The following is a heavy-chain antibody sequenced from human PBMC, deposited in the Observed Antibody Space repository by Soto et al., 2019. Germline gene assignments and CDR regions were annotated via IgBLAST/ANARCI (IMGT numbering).Heavy chain of an antibody. V-gene: IGHV3-64*01. J-gene: IGHJ6*01. Sequence: GGSLRLSCAASGFTFSSYAMHWVRQAPGKGLEYVSAISSNGGSTYYANSVKGRFTISRDNSKNTLYLQMGSLRAEDMAVYYCARIGGYYDSSVLGYYYHSNLLFSHSNRYTQSTPVPSLVAAGSSPSSNYY. D-gene: IGHD3-22*01. CDR3: ARIGGYYDSSVLGYYYHSNLLFSHSNRYTQSTPVPSLVAAGSSPSSNYY. CDR1: GFTFSSYA. CDR2: ISSNGGST.